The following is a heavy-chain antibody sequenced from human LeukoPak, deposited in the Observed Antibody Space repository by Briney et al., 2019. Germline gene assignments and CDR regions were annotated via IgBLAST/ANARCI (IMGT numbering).Heavy chain of an antibody. J-gene: IGHJ5*02. CDR3: ARRYCSGGSCYPNWFDP. CDR2: IIPIFGTA. Sequence: ASVKVSCKASGGTFSSYAISWVRQAPGQGLEWMGGIIPIFGTANYAQKFQGRVTITADESTSTAYMELSSLRSEDTAVYYCARRYCSGGSCYPNWFDPWGQGTLVTVSS. D-gene: IGHD2-15*01. CDR1: GGTFSSYA. V-gene: IGHV1-69*01.